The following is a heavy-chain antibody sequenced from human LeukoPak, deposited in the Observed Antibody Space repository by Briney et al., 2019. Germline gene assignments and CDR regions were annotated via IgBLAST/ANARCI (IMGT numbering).Heavy chain of an antibody. CDR3: ARVLHKRNYDSSDYYGY. J-gene: IGHJ4*02. V-gene: IGHV3-11*04. D-gene: IGHD3-22*01. Sequence: GGSLRLSCAASGFTFSDYYMSWIRQAPGKGLGWVSYISSSGSTIYYADSVKGRFTISRDNAKNSLYLQMNSLRAEDTAVYYCARVLHKRNYDSSDYYGYWGQGTLVTVSS. CDR2: ISSSGSTI. CDR1: GFTFSDYY.